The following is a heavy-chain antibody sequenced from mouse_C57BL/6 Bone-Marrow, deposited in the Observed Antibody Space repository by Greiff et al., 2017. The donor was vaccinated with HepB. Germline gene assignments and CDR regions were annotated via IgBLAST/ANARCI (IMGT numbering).Heavy chain of an antibody. Sequence: EVQLQQSGAELVRPGASVKLSCTASGFNIKDDYMHWVKQRPEQGLEWIGWIDPENGDTEDASKFQGKATITADTSSNTAYLQLSSLTSEDTAVYYCTGDYGYYAMDYWGQGTSVTVSS. J-gene: IGHJ4*01. CDR1: GFNIKDDY. CDR3: TGDYGYYAMDY. CDR2: IDPENGDT. V-gene: IGHV14-4*01. D-gene: IGHD2-4*01.